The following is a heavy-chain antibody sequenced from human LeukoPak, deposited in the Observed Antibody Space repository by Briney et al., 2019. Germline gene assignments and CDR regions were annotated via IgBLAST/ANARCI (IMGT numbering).Heavy chain of an antibody. CDR2: IYTSGST. CDR1: GGSISYY. CDR3: ARADYGAFAEGAFDI. V-gene: IGHV4-4*07. D-gene: IGHD4-17*01. J-gene: IGHJ3*02. Sequence: SETLSLTCTVSGGSISYYWSWIRQPAGKGLEWIGRIYTSGSTNYNPSLKSRVTMSVDTSKNQFSLKLSSVTAADTAVYYCARADYGAFAEGAFDIWGQGTMVTVSS.